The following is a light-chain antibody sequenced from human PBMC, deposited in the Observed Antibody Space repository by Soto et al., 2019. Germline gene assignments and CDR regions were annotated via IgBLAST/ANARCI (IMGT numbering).Light chain of an antibody. CDR2: DVT. CDR3: SSYTSSSTYVV. V-gene: IGLV2-14*01. J-gene: IGLJ2*01. CDR1: SSDVGGYNY. Sequence: QSALTQPASVSGSPGQSITISCTGTSSDVGGYNYVSWYQQHPGKAPKLMIYDVTNRPSGVSNRFSGSKSGNTAALTISGVQAEEEDDYYCSSYTSSSTYVVFGGGTKLTVL.